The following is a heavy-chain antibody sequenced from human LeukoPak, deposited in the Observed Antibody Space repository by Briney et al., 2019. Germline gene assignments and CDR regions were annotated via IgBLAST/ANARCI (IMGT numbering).Heavy chain of an antibody. CDR2: IYPSGST. J-gene: IGHJ4*02. D-gene: IGHD5-18*01. Sequence: SQTPSLTCGVSGYSISSGYYWGWIRQPPGKGLEWIGNIYPSGSTYYNPSLKSRVTISVDTSKNQFSLKLSSMTAADTAVYYCARQVGYSYGYCDYWGQGTLVTVSS. CDR1: GYSISSGYY. CDR3: ARQVGYSYGYCDY. V-gene: IGHV4-38-2*01.